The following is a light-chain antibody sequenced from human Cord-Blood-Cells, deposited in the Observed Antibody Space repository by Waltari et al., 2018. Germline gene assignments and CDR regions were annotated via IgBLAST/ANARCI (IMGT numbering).Light chain of an antibody. CDR2: AGS. Sequence: QSALTQPASVSGSPGQSITISCTGTSSDVGSYNLVSWYQQHPGKAPKLMFYAGSKRPSGVSNRFSGSKSGNTASLTISGLQAEDEADYYCCSYAGSSTLVFGGGTKLTVL. V-gene: IGLV2-23*01. CDR1: SSDVGSYNL. J-gene: IGLJ3*02. CDR3: CSYAGSSTLV.